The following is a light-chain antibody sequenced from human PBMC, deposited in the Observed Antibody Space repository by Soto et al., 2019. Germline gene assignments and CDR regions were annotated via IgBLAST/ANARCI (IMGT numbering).Light chain of an antibody. CDR3: QQYGSSHPFT. V-gene: IGKV3-20*01. Sequence: EIVLTQSPGTLSLSPGERATLSCRASQRVSSSYLAWYQQKPGQTPRLLIYGASSRATGVPDRFSGSGSGTDFTLTISRLEPEDFAVYYCQQYGSSHPFTFGPGTKVDIK. J-gene: IGKJ3*01. CDR2: GAS. CDR1: QRVSSSY.